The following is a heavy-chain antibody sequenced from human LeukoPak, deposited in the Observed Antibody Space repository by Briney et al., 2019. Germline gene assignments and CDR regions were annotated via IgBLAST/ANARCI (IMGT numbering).Heavy chain of an antibody. J-gene: IGHJ6*02. Sequence: PSETLSLTCAVYGGSFSGYYWSWIRQPPGKGLEWIGEINHSGSTNYNPSLKSRVTISVDTSKNQFSLKLSSVTAADTAVYYCARSRPSSSGWYVDYYYYGMDVWGQGTTVTVSS. CDR1: GGSFSGYY. V-gene: IGHV4-34*01. D-gene: IGHD6-19*01. CDR3: ARSRPSSSGWYVDYYYYGMDV. CDR2: INHSGST.